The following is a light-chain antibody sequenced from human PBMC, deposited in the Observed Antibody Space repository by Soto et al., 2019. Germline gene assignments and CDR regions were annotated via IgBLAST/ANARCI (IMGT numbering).Light chain of an antibody. CDR1: QSVSNHY. V-gene: IGKV3-20*01. J-gene: IGKJ5*01. CDR3: QQYGSSPIT. CDR2: GAS. Sequence: EIVLTQSPGTLSLSPGERATLSCRASQSVSNHYLAWYQQKPGQAPRLLIYGASSRPTGIPDRFSGSGSGTDFTLTISRLEPEDFAVYYCQQYGSSPITFGQGTRLEIK.